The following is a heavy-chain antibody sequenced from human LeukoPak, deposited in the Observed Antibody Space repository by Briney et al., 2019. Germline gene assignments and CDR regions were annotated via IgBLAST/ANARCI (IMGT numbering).Heavy chain of an antibody. CDR3: ARDRRGLSIVGANTRYKFDY. Sequence: GGSLRLSCAASGFTFSSYRMTWVRQAPGKGLEWVSYISSSSSTIYYADSVKGRFTISRDNAKNSLYLQMNSLRDEDTAVYYCARDRRGLSIVGANTRYKFDYWGQGTLVTVSS. V-gene: IGHV3-48*02. CDR2: ISSSSSTI. CDR1: GFTFSSYR. D-gene: IGHD1-26*01. J-gene: IGHJ4*02.